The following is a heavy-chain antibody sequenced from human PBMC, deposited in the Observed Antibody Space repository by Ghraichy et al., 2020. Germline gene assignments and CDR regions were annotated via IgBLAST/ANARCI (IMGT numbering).Heavy chain of an antibody. V-gene: IGHV3-33*01. CDR2: IWYDGSNK. D-gene: IGHD6-13*01. J-gene: IGHJ4*02. CDR3: ARDVGGLRIAAAGTLDY. CDR1: GFTFSSYG. Sequence: GGSLRLSCAASGFTFSSYGMHWVRQAPGKGLEWVAVIWYDGSNKYYADSVKGRFTISRDNSKNTLYLQMNSLRAEDTAVYYCARDVGGLRIAAAGTLDYWGQGTLVTVSS.